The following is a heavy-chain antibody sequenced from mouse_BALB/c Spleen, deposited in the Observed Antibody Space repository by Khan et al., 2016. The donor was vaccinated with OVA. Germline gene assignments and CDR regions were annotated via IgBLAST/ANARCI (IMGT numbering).Heavy chain of an antibody. CDR2: IWGGGST. CDR3: AKGVWSYYYAIDY. D-gene: IGHD2-10*02. V-gene: IGHV2-6-5*01. J-gene: IGHJ4*01. CDR1: GFSLTDYG. Sequence: QVQLKHSGPGLVAPSQSLSITCTVSGFSLTDYGVSWIRQPPGKGLEWLGVIWGGGSTYYNSALKSRLSISKDNSKSQIFLKMNSLQTDDTVMYYCAKGVWSYYYAIDYWGQGTSVTVSS.